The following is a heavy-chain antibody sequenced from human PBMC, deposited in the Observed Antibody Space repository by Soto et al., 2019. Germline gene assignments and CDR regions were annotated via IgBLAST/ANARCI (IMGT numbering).Heavy chain of an antibody. CDR1: GGSISSGDYY. V-gene: IGHV4-30-4*01. D-gene: IGHD4-4*01. CDR3: ARDQSNPLRSLYGMDV. J-gene: IGHJ6*02. CDR2: IYYSGST. Sequence: SETLSLTCTVSGGSISSGDYYWSWISQPPGKGLEWIGYIYYSGSTYYNPSLKSRVTISVDTSKNQFSLKLSSVTAADTAVYYCARDQSNPLRSLYGMDVWGQGTTVTVS.